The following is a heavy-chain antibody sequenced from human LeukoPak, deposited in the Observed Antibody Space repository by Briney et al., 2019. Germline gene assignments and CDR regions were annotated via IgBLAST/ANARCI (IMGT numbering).Heavy chain of an antibody. CDR2: ISASGTT. V-gene: IGHV4-4*07. Sequence: PSETLSLTCIVSGDSFSSYQWSWVRQPAGKGLEWIGRISASGTTNSNPALKSRVTMSVDSSKKQFSLTLSSVTAADTAVYYCAREGQNWGYDASDIWGQGTMVTVSS. D-gene: IGHD7-27*01. CDR3: AREGQNWGYDASDI. CDR1: GDSFSSYQ. J-gene: IGHJ3*02.